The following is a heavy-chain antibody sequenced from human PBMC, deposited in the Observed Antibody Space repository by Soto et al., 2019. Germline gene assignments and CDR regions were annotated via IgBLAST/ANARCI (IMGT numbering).Heavy chain of an antibody. J-gene: IGHJ6*02. CDR3: ARYGGAIGMDV. Sequence: AVYGGSFSGYYWSWIRQPPGKGLEWIGEINHSGSTNYNPSLKSRVTISVDTSKNQFSLKLSSVTAADTAVYYCARYGGAIGMDVWGQGTTVTVSS. CDR2: INHSGST. D-gene: IGHD3-16*01. V-gene: IGHV4-34*01. CDR1: GGSFSGYY.